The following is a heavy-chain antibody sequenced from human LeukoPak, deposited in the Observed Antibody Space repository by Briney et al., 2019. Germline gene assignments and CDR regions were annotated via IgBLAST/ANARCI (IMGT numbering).Heavy chain of an antibody. V-gene: IGHV4-59*08. CDR3: ARRGYASSWSFDY. D-gene: IGHD6-13*01. J-gene: IGHJ4*02. CDR1: GGSISSHY. CDR2: IYYSGTT. Sequence: SETLSLTCAVSGGSISSHYWSWIRQPPGKGLEWIGFIYYSGTTKYNPSLKSRVTISADTSKNQFSLKLSSVTAADTAVYYCARRGYASSWSFDYWGQGTLVTVSS.